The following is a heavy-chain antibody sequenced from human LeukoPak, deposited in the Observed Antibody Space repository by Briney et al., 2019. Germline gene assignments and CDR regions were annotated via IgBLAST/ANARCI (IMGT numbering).Heavy chain of an antibody. V-gene: IGHV4-59*08. J-gene: IGHJ5*02. CDR2: IYYSGST. CDR1: GGSISSYY. D-gene: IGHD3-16*02. Sequence: SETLSLTCTVSGGSISSYYWSWIRQPPGKGLEWIGFIYYSGSTNYKPSLKSRVTISVDTSKNQFSLKLSSVTAADTAVYYCARHDYDYVWGSYRYTPSWFDPWGQGTLVTVSS. CDR3: ARHDYDYVWGSYRYTPSWFDP.